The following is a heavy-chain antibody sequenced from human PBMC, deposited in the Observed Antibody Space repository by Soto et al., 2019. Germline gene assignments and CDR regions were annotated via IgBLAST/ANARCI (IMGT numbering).Heavy chain of an antibody. CDR1: GYTFSDYG. CDR2: ISTYNGNT. J-gene: IGHJ4*02. CDR3: ARDIANTSPFDY. V-gene: IGHV1-18*01. Sequence: GASVKVSCKASGYTFSDYGISWVRQAPGQGLEWMAWISTYNGNTNYAQKFQDRVIMTTDPSTTTAYMELRSLKSDDTAVYFCARDIANTSPFDYWGQGTLVTVSS.